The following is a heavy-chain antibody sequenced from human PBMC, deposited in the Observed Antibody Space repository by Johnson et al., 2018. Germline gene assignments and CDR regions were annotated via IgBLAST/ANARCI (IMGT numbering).Heavy chain of an antibody. CDR2: IFAGGAT. CDR1: GITISSNY. Sequence: VQLVESGGGLIQPGGSLRLACEASGITISSNYMTWVRQAPGKGPEWVSVIFAGGATYSAAAVKGRFTISRDNSKNTLYLQRKSLRAEDTAVYFCARVRWFGELCQFSGMDVWGQGTTVTVSS. J-gene: IGHJ6*02. CDR3: ARVRWFGELCQFSGMDV. D-gene: IGHD3-10*01. V-gene: IGHV3-53*01.